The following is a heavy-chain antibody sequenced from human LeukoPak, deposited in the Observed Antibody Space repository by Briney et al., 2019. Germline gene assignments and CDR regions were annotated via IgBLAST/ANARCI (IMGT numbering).Heavy chain of an antibody. V-gene: IGHV4-34*01. CDR3: ARGMITILGVGNWFDP. J-gene: IGHJ5*02. D-gene: IGHD3-3*01. CDR1: GGSFSGYY. CDR2: INHSGST. Sequence: PSETLSLTCAVYGGSFSGYYWSWIRQPPGKGLEWIGEINHSGSTNYNPSLKSRVTISVDTSKNQFSLKLSSVTAADTAVYYCARGMITILGVGNWFDPWGQGTLVTVSS.